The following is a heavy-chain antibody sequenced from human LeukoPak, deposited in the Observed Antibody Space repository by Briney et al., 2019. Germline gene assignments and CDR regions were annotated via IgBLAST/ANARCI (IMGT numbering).Heavy chain of an antibody. CDR3: ARVTNNDSSGYYYYGMDV. J-gene: IGHJ6*02. CDR2: FDPEDGET. D-gene: IGHD3-22*01. V-gene: IGHV1-24*01. CDR1: GYTLTELS. Sequence: ASVKVSCKVSGYTLTELSMHWVRQAPGKGLEWMGGFDPEDGETIYAQKFQGRVTMTEDTSTDTAYMELSSLRSEDTAVYYCARVTNNDSSGYYYYGMDVWGQGTTVTVSS.